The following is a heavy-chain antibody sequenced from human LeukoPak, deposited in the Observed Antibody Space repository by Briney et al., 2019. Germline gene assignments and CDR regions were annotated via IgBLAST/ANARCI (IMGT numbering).Heavy chain of an antibody. CDR2: IKQDESQK. V-gene: IGHV3-7*01. CDR1: GFAFSDYW. D-gene: IGHD1-26*01. Sequence: PGGSLRLSCAASGFAFSDYWMAWVRQALGKGLEWVANIKQDESQKFYVGSVKGRFTISRDNAKNSLYLQLDSLRGDDTALYYCARDRRGALDYWGQGTLVTVSS. J-gene: IGHJ4*02. CDR3: ARDRRGALDY.